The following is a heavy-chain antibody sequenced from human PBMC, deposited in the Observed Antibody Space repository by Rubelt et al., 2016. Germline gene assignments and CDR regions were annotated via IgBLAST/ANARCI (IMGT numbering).Heavy chain of an antibody. CDR3: ARGPQWELPTYDY. V-gene: IGHV4-59*11. CDR1: GESFSGHF. D-gene: IGHD1-26*01. Sequence: QVQLQESGPGLVKPSETLSLTCAVYGESFSGHFWSWIRQPPGRGLEWIGYVHSSGSSTYNPSLKSRVTISVDTSKNHFPLKLTSVTAADAAVYYCARGPQWELPTYDYWGQGILVTVSS. J-gene: IGHJ4*02. CDR2: VHSSGSS.